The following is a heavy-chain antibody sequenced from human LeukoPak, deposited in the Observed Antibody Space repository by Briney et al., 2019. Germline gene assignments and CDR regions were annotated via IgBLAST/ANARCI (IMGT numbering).Heavy chain of an antibody. CDR2: ISSRGDVI. D-gene: IGHD7-27*01. CDR1: GFTFSSYG. Sequence: PGGSRRLSCAASGFTFSSYGMTWVRQAPGKGLEWVSHISSRGDVISYEDSVKGRFIISRDDAESSLYLQMNSLRVEDTAVYYCARDEDGDQEFDYWGQGTLVTVSS. J-gene: IGHJ4*02. CDR3: ARDEDGDQEFDY. V-gene: IGHV3-48*03.